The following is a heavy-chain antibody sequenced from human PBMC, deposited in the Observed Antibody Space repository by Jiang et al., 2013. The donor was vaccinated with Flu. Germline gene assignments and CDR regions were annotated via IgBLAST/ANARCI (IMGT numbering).Heavy chain of an antibody. V-gene: IGHV6-1*01. Sequence: SQTLSLTCAISGDSVSSNSAAWIWIRQSPWRGLEWLGRTYYRSKWYNDYAVSVKSRITINPDTSKNQFSLQLNSVTPEDTAVYYCARVVAVLWRGIGYGMDVWGQGTTVTVSS. CDR2: TYYRSKWYN. D-gene: IGHD6-13*01. J-gene: IGHJ6*02. CDR1: GDSVSSNSAA. CDR3: ARVVAVLWRGIGYGMDV.